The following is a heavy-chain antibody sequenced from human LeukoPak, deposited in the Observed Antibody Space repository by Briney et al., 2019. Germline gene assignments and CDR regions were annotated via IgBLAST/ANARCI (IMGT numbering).Heavy chain of an antibody. CDR3: ARSPYYYDSSGYYYYYGMDV. Sequence: GGSLRLSCAASGFTVSSNYMSWVRQAPGKGLEWVSVIYSGGSTYYADSVKGRFTISRDNSKNTLYLQMNSLRAEDTAVYYCARSPYYYDSSGYYYYYGMDVWGQGTTVTVSS. CDR2: IYSGGST. V-gene: IGHV3-53*01. D-gene: IGHD3-22*01. J-gene: IGHJ6*02. CDR1: GFTVSSNY.